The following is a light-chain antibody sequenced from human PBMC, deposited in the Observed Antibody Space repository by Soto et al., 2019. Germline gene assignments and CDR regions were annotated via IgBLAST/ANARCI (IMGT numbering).Light chain of an antibody. CDR2: EVT. V-gene: IGLV2-8*01. CDR1: SSDVGAYNY. J-gene: IGLJ3*02. CDR3: SSFASSNTWV. Sequence: QSVLTQPPSASGSPGQSVTISCTGTSSDVGAYNYVSWYQQHAGKAPKLVIYEVTKRPSGVPDRCSGSKSANTASLTVSGLHAEDEADYYCSSFASSNTWVFGGGTKLTVL.